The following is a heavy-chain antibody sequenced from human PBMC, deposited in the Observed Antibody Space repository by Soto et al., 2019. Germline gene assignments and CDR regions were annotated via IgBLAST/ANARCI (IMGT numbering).Heavy chain of an antibody. CDR2: IYHTGTT. D-gene: IGHD2-15*01. CDR3: ATLPLRIVVVMTDLPT. V-gene: IGHV4-4*02. Sequence: QLRESGPGLVKPSGTLSLTCFVSGASISSTYWWSWVRQTPGKRLEWIGQIYHTGTTSYSPSLKNRVTISLDKSNNRFSLRLTSMTAADTAVYYCATLPLRIVVVMTDLPTWGQGTLVTVSS. CDR1: GASISSTYW. J-gene: IGHJ5*02.